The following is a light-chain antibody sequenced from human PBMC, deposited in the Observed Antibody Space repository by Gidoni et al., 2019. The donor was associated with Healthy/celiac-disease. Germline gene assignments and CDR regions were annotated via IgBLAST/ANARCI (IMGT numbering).Light chain of an antibody. J-gene: IGKJ4*01. V-gene: IGKV3-20*01. CDR2: SAS. Sequence: IVLTQSPGTLSLSPGERATLSCRASQSVSSSNLAWYQQKPGQAPRLLIYSASSRATGIPDRFSGSGSGTDFTLTISRLEPEDFAVYYCQQYGSSPPFGGGTKVEIK. CDR3: QQYGSSPP. CDR1: QSVSSSN.